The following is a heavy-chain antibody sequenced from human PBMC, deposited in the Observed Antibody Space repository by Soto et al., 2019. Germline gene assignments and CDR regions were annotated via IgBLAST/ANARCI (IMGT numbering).Heavy chain of an antibody. J-gene: IGHJ6*02. CDR1: GFTFSNAW. CDR2: IKSKTDGGTT. D-gene: IGHD6-13*01. V-gene: IGHV3-15*01. Sequence: GGSLRLSCAASGFTFSNAWMSWVRQAPGKGLEWVGRIKSKTDGGTTDYDAPVKGRFTISRDDSKNTLYLQMNSLKTEDTAVYYCTTDHLSSSWSHYYYYYGMDVWGQGTTVTVSS. CDR3: TTDHLSSSWSHYYYYYGMDV.